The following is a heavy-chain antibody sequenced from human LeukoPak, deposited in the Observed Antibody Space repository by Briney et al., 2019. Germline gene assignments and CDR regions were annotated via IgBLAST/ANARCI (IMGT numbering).Heavy chain of an antibody. CDR3: ARDVRPPARTAFSSGWSDLWGGYYFDY. CDR1: GGFFSGCY. J-gene: IGHJ4*02. V-gene: IGHV4-34*01. Sequence: SAPQSLTCAVYGGFFSGCYGSWIRKPPEKGLEWGREINRSGSTKYSPSLKSRVTISVDTSKNQSSLKLSSVTAADTAVYYCARDVRPPARTAFSSGWSDLWGGYYFDYWGQGTLVTVSS. D-gene: IGHD6-19*01. CDR2: INRSGST.